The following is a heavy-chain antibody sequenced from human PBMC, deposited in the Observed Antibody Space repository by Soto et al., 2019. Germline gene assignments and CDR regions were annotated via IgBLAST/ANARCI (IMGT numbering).Heavy chain of an antibody. CDR2: ISGSGGST. CDR3: AKGPSGWYKPYLLNFDY. V-gene: IGHV3-23*01. D-gene: IGHD6-19*01. J-gene: IGHJ4*02. CDR1: GFTFSSYA. Sequence: GGSLRLSCAASGFTFSSYAMSWVRQAPGKGLEWVSAISGSGGSTYYADSVKGRFTISRDNSKNTLYLQMNSLRAEDTAVYYCAKGPSGWYKPYLLNFDYWGQGTLVTVSS.